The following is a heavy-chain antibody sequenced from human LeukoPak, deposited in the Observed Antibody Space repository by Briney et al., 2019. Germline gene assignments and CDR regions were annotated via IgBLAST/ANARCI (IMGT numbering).Heavy chain of an antibody. V-gene: IGHV3-53*01. D-gene: IGHD4-11*01. J-gene: IGHJ3*02. CDR3: ARDPTGDAFGI. CDR2: IYSGGST. CDR1: GFTVSSNY. Sequence: GGSLRLSCAASGFTVSSNYMSWVRQAPGKGLEWVSVIYSGGSTYYADSVKGRFTISRDNSKNTLYLQMNSLRAEDTAVYYCARDPTGDAFGIWGQGTMVTVSS.